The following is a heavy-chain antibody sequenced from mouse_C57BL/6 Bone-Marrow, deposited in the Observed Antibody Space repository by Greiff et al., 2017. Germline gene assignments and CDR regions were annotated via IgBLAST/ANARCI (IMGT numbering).Heavy chain of an antibody. CDR3: TTHYFYGSSSYHFGY. V-gene: IGHV14-4*01. CDR2: IDPANGDT. Sequence: VQLQQSGAELVRPGASVKLSCTASGFNIKDDYMHWVKQRPEQGLEWIGWIDPANGDTEYASKFQGQATMTEDTSSNTAYLQLSSLTSEDTAGYSCTTHYFYGSSSYHFGYWGQGTTLTVSS. D-gene: IGHD1-1*01. CDR1: GFNIKDDY. J-gene: IGHJ2*01.